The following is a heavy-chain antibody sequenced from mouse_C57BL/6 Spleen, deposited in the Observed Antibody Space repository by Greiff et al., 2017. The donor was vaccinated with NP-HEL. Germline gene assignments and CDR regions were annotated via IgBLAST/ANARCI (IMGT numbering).Heavy chain of an antibody. CDR1: GYTFTSYW. CDR3: ARSRDSSGSFAY. V-gene: IGHV1-7*01. D-gene: IGHD3-2*02. J-gene: IGHJ3*01. CDR2: INPSSGYT. Sequence: QVQLKESGAELAKPGASVKLSCKASGYTFTSYWMHWVNQRPGQGLEWIGYINPSSGYTKYNQKFKDKATLTADKSSSTAYMQLSSLTYEDSAVYYSARSRDSSGSFAYWGQGTLVTVSA.